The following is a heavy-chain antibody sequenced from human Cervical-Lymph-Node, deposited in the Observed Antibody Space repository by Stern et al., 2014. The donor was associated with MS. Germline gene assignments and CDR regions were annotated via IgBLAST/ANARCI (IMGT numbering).Heavy chain of an antibody. CDR3: ARGRSIPSYYYYGMDV. CDR1: GYSFTSYW. D-gene: IGHD1-26*01. Sequence: VQLVQSGAEVKKPGESLKISCKGSGYSFTSYWNGWVRQMPGKGPEWMGILYPGDSDTRYSPSFQGQVTISADKSISTAYLQWSSLKASDTAMYYCARGRSIPSYYYYGMDVWGQGTTVTVSS. J-gene: IGHJ6*02. CDR2: LYPGDSDT. V-gene: IGHV5-51*01.